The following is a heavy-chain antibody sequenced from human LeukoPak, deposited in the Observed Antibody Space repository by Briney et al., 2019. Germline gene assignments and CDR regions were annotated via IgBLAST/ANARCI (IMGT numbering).Heavy chain of an antibody. CDR3: AREIRDCSSTSCYSYLDY. D-gene: IGHD2-2*01. CDR2: IYYSGST. Sequence: PSETLSLTCTVSGGSISSYYWSWIRQPPGKGLEWIGYIYYSGSTNYNPSLKSRVTISVDTSKNQFSLKLSSVTAADTAVYYCAREIRDCSSTSCYSYLDYWGLGTLVTVSS. J-gene: IGHJ4*02. V-gene: IGHV4-59*12. CDR1: GGSISSYY.